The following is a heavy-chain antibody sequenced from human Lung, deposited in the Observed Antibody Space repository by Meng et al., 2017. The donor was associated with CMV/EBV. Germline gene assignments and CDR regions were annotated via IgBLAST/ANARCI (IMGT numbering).Heavy chain of an antibody. D-gene: IGHD3-10*01. V-gene: IGHV4-4*02. CDR3: LRRSGGSV. J-gene: IGHJ1*01. Sequence: QVRLGDRGPALVKPSETLSLTCPVSGDSITNHNWWAWVRQPPGKGLEWIGEIPHRGSSAYNPSLKSRVSMSIDKSKNQFSLKLTSVTAADTAVYHCLRRSGGSVWGQGTLVTVSS. CDR1: GDSITNHNW. CDR2: IPHRGSS.